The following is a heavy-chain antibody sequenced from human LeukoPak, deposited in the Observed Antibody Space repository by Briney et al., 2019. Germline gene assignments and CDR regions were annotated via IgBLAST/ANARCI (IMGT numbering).Heavy chain of an antibody. J-gene: IGHJ1*01. CDR1: GDSVSSNSAA. CDR2: TYFRSKWYN. V-gene: IGHV6-1*01. Sequence: SQTLSLTCAISGDSVSSNSAAWNWVRQSPSRGLEWLGRTYFRSKWYNDYAVSVKSRVTINPDTSKNQFSLQLDSVTPDDTSVYYCVRDQGGLEHWGQGTLVTVSS. D-gene: IGHD3-16*01. CDR3: VRDQGGLEH.